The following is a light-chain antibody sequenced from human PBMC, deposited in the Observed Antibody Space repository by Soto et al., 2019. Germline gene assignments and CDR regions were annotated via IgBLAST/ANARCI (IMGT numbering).Light chain of an antibody. Sequence: QSALTQPASVSGSPGQSITMSCTGTSSDVGGYDSVSWYQHHPGKAPKLMIYDVSHRPPGISDRFSGSKFGNTASLTISGLQAEDEADYYCSSYTSGSLYVFGTGTKVTVL. V-gene: IGLV2-14*03. CDR2: DVS. CDR1: SSDVGGYDS. CDR3: SSYTSGSLYV. J-gene: IGLJ1*01.